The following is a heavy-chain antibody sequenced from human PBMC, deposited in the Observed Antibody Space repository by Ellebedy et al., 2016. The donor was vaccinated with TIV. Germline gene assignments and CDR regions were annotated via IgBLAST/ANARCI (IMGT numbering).Heavy chain of an antibody. V-gene: IGHV4-38-2*01. D-gene: IGHD7-27*01. CDR2: IFHSGIT. CDR1: GYPIGSGYY. J-gene: IGHJ4*02. Sequence: MPSETLSLTCAVSGYPIGSGYYWGWIRQPPGKGLEWIGEIFHSGITIYNPSLKSRVTISVDKSNNQFSLNLSSVTAADTAVYYCAKTGETRFDYWGQGTLVTVSS. CDR3: AKTGETRFDY.